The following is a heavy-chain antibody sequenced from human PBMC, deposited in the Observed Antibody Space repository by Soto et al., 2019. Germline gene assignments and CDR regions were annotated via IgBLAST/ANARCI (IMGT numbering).Heavy chain of an antibody. V-gene: IGHV4-30-4*01. Sequence: SETLSLTCTVSGGSISSGDYYWSWIRQPPGKGLEWIGYIYYSGSTYYNPSLKSRVTISVDTSKNQFSLKLSSVTAADTAVYYCARDGEDGAARPRAFDIWGQGTMVTVSS. CDR1: GGSISSGDYY. D-gene: IGHD6-6*01. CDR2: IYYSGST. CDR3: ARDGEDGAARPRAFDI. J-gene: IGHJ3*02.